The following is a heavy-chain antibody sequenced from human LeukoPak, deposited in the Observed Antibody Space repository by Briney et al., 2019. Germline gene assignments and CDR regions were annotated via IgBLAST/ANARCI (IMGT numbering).Heavy chain of an antibody. J-gene: IGHJ6*02. CDR3: ASVPIAAAGTDYYYGMDV. V-gene: IGHV1-8*01. D-gene: IGHD6-13*01. CDR1: GYTFTSYD. CDR2: MNPNSGNT. Sequence: GASVKVSCKASGYTFTSYDINWVRQATGQGLEWMGWMNPNSGNTGYAQKFQGRVTMTRNTSISTAYMELSSLRSEDTAVYYCASVPIAAAGTDYYYGMDVWGQGTTVTVSS.